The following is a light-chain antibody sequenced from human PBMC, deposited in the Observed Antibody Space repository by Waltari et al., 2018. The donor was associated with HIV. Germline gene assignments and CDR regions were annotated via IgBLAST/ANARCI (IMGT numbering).Light chain of an antibody. V-gene: IGLV6-57*03. CDR2: EDY. CDR3: QSFDTNNHWV. Sequence: NFMLTQPHSVSESPEKTVTISCTRTSGSIASNYAQWFQQRPGKAPTTILYEDYQRPPVVPDRFSGTLDESSNSASLTISGVKTEDEADYYCQSFDTNNHWVFGGGTRLTVL. J-gene: IGLJ3*02. CDR1: SGSIASNY.